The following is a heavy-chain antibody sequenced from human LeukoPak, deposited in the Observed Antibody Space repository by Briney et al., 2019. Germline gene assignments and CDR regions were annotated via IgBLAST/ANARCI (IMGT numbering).Heavy chain of an antibody. V-gene: IGHV4-34*01. D-gene: IGHD6-6*01. J-gene: IGHJ6*03. Sequence: SETLSLTCAVYGGSFSGYYWSWIRQPPGKGLEWIGEINHSGSTNYNPSLKSRVTISVDTSKNQFSLKLSSVTAADTAVYYCARQRSIAARLVYYYYYMDVWGKGTTVTVSS. CDR1: GGSFSGYY. CDR3: ARQRSIAARLVYYYYYMDV. CDR2: INHSGST.